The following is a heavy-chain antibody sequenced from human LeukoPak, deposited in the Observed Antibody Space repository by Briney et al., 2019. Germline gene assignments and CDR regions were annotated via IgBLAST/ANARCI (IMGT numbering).Heavy chain of an antibody. Sequence: GGSLRLSCAASGFTFSGYYMHWVRHVPGKGLVWVSRINSDGSSTRYADSVKGRFTISRDNAKNTLYLQMSSLRAEDTAVYYCVKIASVTGGDCWGQGTRLTVSS. J-gene: IGHJ4*02. CDR1: GFTFSGYY. CDR3: VKIASVTGGDC. D-gene: IGHD1-1*01. V-gene: IGHV3-74*01. CDR2: INSDGSST.